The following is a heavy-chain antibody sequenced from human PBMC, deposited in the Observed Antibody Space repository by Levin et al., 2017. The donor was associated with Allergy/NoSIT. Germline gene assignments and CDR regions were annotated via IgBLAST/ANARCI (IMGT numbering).Heavy chain of an antibody. V-gene: IGHV3-48*02. J-gene: IGHJ1*01. CDR2: ISSTSTTV. D-gene: IGHD6-13*01. CDR1: EFTLTGYD. Sequence: GGSLRLSCTTSEFTLTGYDMHWVRQAPGKGLEWVSYISSTSTTVYYADSVKGRFTISRDNAKNSLYLQMNSLRDEDTAMYYCARDLGSGWYGVGHWGQGTLVTVSS. CDR3: ARDLGSGWYGVGH.